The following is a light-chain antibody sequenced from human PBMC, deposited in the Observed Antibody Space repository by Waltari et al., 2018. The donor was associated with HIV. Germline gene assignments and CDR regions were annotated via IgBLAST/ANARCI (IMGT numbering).Light chain of an antibody. Sequence: EIVLTQSPGTLSLSPGERATLSCRASQSVSSSYLAWYQQKPGQAPRLLIYGASSRASGIPDRFSGSGSGTEFTRTISRLEPEEFAVYYCQQYGSSPTWTFGQGTKVEIK. CDR1: QSVSSSY. V-gene: IGKV3-20*01. J-gene: IGKJ1*01. CDR3: QQYGSSPTWT. CDR2: GAS.